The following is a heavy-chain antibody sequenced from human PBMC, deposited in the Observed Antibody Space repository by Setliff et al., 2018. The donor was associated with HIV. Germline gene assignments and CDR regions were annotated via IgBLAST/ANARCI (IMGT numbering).Heavy chain of an antibody. D-gene: IGHD2-21*02. CDR3: ARELPGVCYFDD. J-gene: IGHJ4*02. CDR2: IDTTGST. CDR1: RYTFSSYY. Sequence: ASVKVSCKAFRYTFSSYYLHWMRQAPGQGLEWMAMIDTTGSTFYAQTFQGRITMTRDTSTSAIYMELNGLTSEDTAVYYCARELPGVCYFDDWGQGTLVTVSS. V-gene: IGHV1-46*01.